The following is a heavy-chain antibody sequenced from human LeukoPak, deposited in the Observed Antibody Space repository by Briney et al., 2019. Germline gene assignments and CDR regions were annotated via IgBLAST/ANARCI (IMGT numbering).Heavy chain of an antibody. Sequence: PSENLSFTCAGYGGTCNGHRWTWIRPAPGKELKWFGEIKHSGSTNYNPSLKSRVTISVDTSKNHFSLKLSSVTAADTALYYCARGTTVTTFQAGTYYYYYRDVGGKGTRVAVSS. CDR3: ARGTTVTTFQAGTYYYYYRDV. D-gene: IGHD4-17*01. CDR1: GGTCNGHR. V-gene: IGHV4-34*01. J-gene: IGHJ6*03. CDR2: IKHSGST.